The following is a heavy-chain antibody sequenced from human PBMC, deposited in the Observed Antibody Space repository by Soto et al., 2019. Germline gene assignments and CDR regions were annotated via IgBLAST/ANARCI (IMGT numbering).Heavy chain of an antibody. D-gene: IGHD3-3*01. V-gene: IGHV3-23*01. CDR3: AKDGPYYDFWSGYYPPPYYFDY. CDR1: GFTFSSYA. Sequence: GGSLRLSCAASGFTFSSYAMSWVRQAPGKGLEWVSAISGSGGSTYYADSVKGRFTIPRDNSKNTLYLQMNSLRAEDTAVYYCAKDGPYYDFWSGYYPPPYYFDYWGQGTLVTVSS. J-gene: IGHJ4*02. CDR2: ISGSGGST.